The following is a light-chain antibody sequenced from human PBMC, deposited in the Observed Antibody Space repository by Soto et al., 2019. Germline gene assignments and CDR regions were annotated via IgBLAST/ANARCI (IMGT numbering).Light chain of an antibody. Sequence: ALTQPASVSGSPGQSITISCTGTSIDVGNNNLVSWYQHHPGKAPRLLIYEVIKRASGASNRFSGARSGNTASLTISGLQAEDEADYFCCSYADNYYVFGTGTKVTVL. J-gene: IGLJ1*01. CDR1: SIDVGNNNL. CDR2: EVI. V-gene: IGLV2-23*02. CDR3: CSYADNYYV.